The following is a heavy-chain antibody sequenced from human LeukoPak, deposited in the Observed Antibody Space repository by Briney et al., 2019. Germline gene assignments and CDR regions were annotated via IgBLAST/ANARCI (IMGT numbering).Heavy chain of an antibody. D-gene: IGHD2-21*02. Sequence: GGSLRLSCAASGFTFSGSTVHWVRQASGKGLDWVGHIRTKANNYATAYAASVKGRFTISRDDSKNTAYLQMNSLKIEDTAVYYCSRHEALPGDYWGQGILVTVSS. CDR1: GFTFSGST. V-gene: IGHV3-73*01. CDR2: IRTKANNYAT. CDR3: SRHEALPGDY. J-gene: IGHJ4*02.